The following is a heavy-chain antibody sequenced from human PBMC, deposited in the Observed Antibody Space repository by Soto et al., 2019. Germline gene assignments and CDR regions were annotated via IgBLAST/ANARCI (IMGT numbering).Heavy chain of an antibody. CDR3: ARHDGKN. Sequence: PSETLSLTCTVSGGSISSSSYYWGWIRQPPGKGLEWIGSIYYSGSTYYNPSLKSRVTISVDTSKNQFSLKLSSVTAADTAVYYCARHDGKNWGQGTLVTVSS. V-gene: IGHV4-39*01. J-gene: IGHJ4*02. CDR1: GGSISSSSYY. CDR2: IYYSGST.